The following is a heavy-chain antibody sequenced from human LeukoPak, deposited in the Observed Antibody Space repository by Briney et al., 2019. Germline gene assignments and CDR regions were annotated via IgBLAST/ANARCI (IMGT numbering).Heavy chain of an antibody. D-gene: IGHD3-3*01. CDR1: GYTFTSYG. CDR2: ISAYNGNT. CDR3: ARDTSWSGYSLGWFDP. J-gene: IGHJ5*02. Sequence: GASVKVSCKASGYTFTSYGISWVRQAPGQGLEWMGWISAYNGNTNYAQKLQIRVTMTTDTSTSTAYMELRSLRSDDTAVYYCARDTSWSGYSLGWFDPWGQGTLVTVSS. V-gene: IGHV1-18*01.